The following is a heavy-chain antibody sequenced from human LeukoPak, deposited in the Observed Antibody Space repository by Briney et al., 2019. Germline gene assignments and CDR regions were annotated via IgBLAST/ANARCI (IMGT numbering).Heavy chain of an antibody. CDR1: GESLSTYF. CDR3: ARSAAYYYYYMDV. D-gene: IGHD6-25*01. J-gene: IGHJ6*03. CDR2: ISQTGSA. Sequence: KPSETLSLTCAVSGESLSTYFWSWIRHSPGKGLEWIGEISQTGSANYNPSLKNRVTLSLDTSKNQFSLQLTSMTAADTAIYFCARSAAYYYYYMDVWANGTTVTVSS. V-gene: IGHV4-34*01.